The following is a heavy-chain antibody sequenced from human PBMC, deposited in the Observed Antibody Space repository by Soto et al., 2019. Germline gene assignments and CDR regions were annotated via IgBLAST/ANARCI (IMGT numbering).Heavy chain of an antibody. CDR1: GGSISSYY. V-gene: IGHV4-59*01. D-gene: IGHD3-22*01. Sequence: SETLSLTCTVSGGSISSYYWSWIRQPPGKGLEWIGYIYYSGSTNYNPSLKSRVTISVDTSKNQFSLKLSSLTAADTAVYYCARAYYDSSGYYRWYYFDYWGQGTLVTVSS. CDR3: ARAYYDSSGYYRWYYFDY. CDR2: IYYSGST. J-gene: IGHJ4*02.